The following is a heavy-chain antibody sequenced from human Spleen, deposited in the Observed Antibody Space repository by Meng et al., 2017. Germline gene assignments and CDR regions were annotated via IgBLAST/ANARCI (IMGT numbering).Heavy chain of an antibody. Sequence: SETLSLTCTVSGGSISSSSYYWGWIRQPPGKGLEWIGYMDNSGSTKYNPSLKSRVTISIDTSKNQFSLKLSSMTAADTAVYYCARAGSSKGYYWGQGTLVTVSS. V-gene: IGHV4-61*05. CDR2: MDNSGST. CDR3: ARAGSSKGYY. D-gene: IGHD3-10*01. J-gene: IGHJ4*02. CDR1: GGSISSSSYY.